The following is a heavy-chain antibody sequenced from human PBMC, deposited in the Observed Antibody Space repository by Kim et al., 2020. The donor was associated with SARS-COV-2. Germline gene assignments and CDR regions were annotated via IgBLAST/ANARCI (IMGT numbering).Heavy chain of an antibody. CDR2: ISASGSST. V-gene: IGHV3-23*01. Sequence: GGSLRLSCAASGFTFTNYAVSWVRQSPGKGLEWVSTISASGSSTYYADSVKGRFTISRDNSKNTLYLQMNSLRAEDTAVYYCANHGNSSGHAGEFDCWGQGTLITVSS. D-gene: IGHD3-22*01. CDR3: ANHGNSSGHAGEFDC. CDR1: GFTFTNYA. J-gene: IGHJ4*02.